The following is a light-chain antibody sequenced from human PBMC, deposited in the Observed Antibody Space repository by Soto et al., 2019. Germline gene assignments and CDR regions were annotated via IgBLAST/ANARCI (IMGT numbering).Light chain of an antibody. Sequence: EIVLTQSPATLSLSPGERASLSCRASQNISNYLIWYQQKPGQAPRLLIYDVSNRATGIPARFSGSGSGTDFTLTISSLGPEDFAVYYCQQRSNWTRTFGQGTKVDIK. CDR2: DVS. CDR1: QNISNY. J-gene: IGKJ1*01. CDR3: QQRSNWTRT. V-gene: IGKV3-11*01.